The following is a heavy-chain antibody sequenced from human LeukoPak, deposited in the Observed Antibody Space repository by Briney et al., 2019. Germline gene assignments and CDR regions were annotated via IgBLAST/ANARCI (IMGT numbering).Heavy chain of an antibody. CDR1: GYPLGKNYY. CDR2: IYGTRST. V-gene: IGHV4-38-2*01. J-gene: IGHJ4*02. Sequence: SETLSHTCAVSGYPLGKNYYWGWIRQPPGKGLEWIGRIYGTRSTSYNPSLMNRVTMSVDTSRNHFSLQLTSVTAADTAVYYCARYDSRGSASTRFDYWGQGILVTISS. CDR3: ARYDSRGSASTRFDY. D-gene: IGHD3-16*01.